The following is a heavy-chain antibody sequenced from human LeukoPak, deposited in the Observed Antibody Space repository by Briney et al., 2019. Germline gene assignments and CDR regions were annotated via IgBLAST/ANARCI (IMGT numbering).Heavy chain of an antibody. Sequence: GGSLRPSCAASGFTFSSYGMRWVRQAPGKGLEWVAVIWYDGSNKYYADSVKGRFTISRDNSKNTLYLQMNSLRAEDTAVYYCARVGYSSGWYDYGMDVWGQGTTVTVSS. J-gene: IGHJ6*02. CDR1: GFTFSSYG. V-gene: IGHV3-33*01. CDR2: IWYDGSNK. D-gene: IGHD6-19*01. CDR3: ARVGYSSGWYDYGMDV.